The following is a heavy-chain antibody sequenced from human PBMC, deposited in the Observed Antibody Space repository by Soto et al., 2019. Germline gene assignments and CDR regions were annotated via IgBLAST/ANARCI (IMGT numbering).Heavy chain of an antibody. J-gene: IGHJ5*02. D-gene: IGHD3-10*01. Sequence: EVQLVESGGGLVQPGGSLRLSCAASGFTFSSYSMNWVRQAPGKGLEWVSYISSGSSTIYYADSVKGRFTISRDNAKNSLYLQMNSLRAEDTAVYYCARVIAGSNWFDPWGQGTLVTVSS. CDR2: ISSGSSTI. V-gene: IGHV3-48*01. CDR1: GFTFSSYS. CDR3: ARVIAGSNWFDP.